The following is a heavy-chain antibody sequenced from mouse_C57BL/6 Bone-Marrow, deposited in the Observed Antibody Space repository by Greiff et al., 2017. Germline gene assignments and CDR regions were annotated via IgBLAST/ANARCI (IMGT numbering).Heavy chain of an antibody. CDR1: GFSFNTYA. Sequence: GGGLVQPKGSLKLSCAASGFSFNTYAMNWVRQAPGKGLEWVARIRSKSNNYATYYADSVKDRFTISRDDSESMLYLQMNNLKTEDTAMYYCVRRDYGYWYFDVWGTGTTVTVSS. V-gene: IGHV10-1*01. CDR2: IRSKSNNYAT. CDR3: VRRDYGYWYFDV. D-gene: IGHD1-1*02. J-gene: IGHJ1*03.